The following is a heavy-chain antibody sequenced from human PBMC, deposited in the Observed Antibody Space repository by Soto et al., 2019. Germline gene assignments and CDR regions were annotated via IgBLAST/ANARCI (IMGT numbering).Heavy chain of an antibody. J-gene: IGHJ5*02. D-gene: IGHD5-12*01. V-gene: IGHV1-3*01. CDR1: VYTFTSYA. CDR2: INAGNGNT. Sequence: ASLTVSCKSSVYTFTSYAMHWVRQAPGQRLEWMGWINAGNGNTKYSQKFQGRVTITKNTSASTAYMELSSLRSEDTAVYYCARGPLRNWFDPWGQGTLVTVSA. CDR3: ARGPLRNWFDP.